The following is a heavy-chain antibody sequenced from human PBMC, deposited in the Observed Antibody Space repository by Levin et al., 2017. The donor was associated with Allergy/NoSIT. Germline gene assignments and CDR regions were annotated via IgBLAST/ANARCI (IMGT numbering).Heavy chain of an antibody. CDR3: AREGGWGAVDY. V-gene: IGHV3-49*03. J-gene: IGHJ4*02. CDR2: IRAKFYGATT. CDR1: GFTFGDDA. Sequence: GESLKISCTTSGFTFGDDAMMWFRQAPGKGLEWLGFIRAKFYGATTEYAASVNGRFTISRDDSKGIAYLQMNSLNMEDSAVYDCAREGGWGAVDYWGQGTLVTVSA. D-gene: IGHD6-19*01.